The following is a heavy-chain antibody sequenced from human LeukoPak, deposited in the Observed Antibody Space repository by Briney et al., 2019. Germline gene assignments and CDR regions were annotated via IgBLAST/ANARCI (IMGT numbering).Heavy chain of an antibody. D-gene: IGHD3-16*01. Sequence: GGSLRLSCAASGFTFSDHSMSWIRQSPGKGLEWVAYITSGGSPMYYVDSLKGRSTISRDNAKNTLYLQMNSLKPEDTAVYWCAKDLGRTYGFDYWGQGTLVTVSS. CDR1: GFTFSDHS. V-gene: IGHV3-11*04. J-gene: IGHJ4*02. CDR2: ITSGGSPM. CDR3: AKDLGRTYGFDY.